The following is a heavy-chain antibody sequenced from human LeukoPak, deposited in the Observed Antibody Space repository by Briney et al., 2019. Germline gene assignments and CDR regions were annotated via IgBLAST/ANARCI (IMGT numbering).Heavy chain of an antibody. Sequence: SVKVSCKASGGTFSSYAISWVRQAPGQGLEWMGRIIPIFGTANYAQKFQGRVTITTDESTSTAYMELSSPRSEDTAVYYCARVPALGSSGYIDYWGQGTLVTVSS. D-gene: IGHD3-22*01. V-gene: IGHV1-69*05. CDR1: GGTFSSYA. CDR2: IIPIFGTA. J-gene: IGHJ4*02. CDR3: ARVPALGSSGYIDY.